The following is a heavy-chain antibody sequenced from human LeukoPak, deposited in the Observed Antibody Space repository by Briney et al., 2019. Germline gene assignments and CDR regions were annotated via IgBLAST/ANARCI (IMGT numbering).Heavy chain of an antibody. CDR3: ARDSAMVRGRPYYFDY. CDR1: GYTFTSYY. Sequence: GASVKVSCKASGYTFTSYYIHWVRQAPGQGLERMGIINPSGGSTSYAQKFQGRVTMTRDTSTSTVYMELSSLRSEDTAVYYCARDSAMVRGRPYYFDYWGQGTLVTVSS. CDR2: INPSGGST. D-gene: IGHD3-10*01. J-gene: IGHJ4*02. V-gene: IGHV1-46*01.